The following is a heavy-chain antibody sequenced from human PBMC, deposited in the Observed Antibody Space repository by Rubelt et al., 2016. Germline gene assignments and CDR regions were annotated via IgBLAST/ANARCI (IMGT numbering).Heavy chain of an antibody. V-gene: IGHV4-34*01. D-gene: IGHD1-26*01. Sequence: QVQLQQWGAGLLKPSETLSLTCAVYGGSFSGYYWSWIRQPPGKGLEWIGEINHSGSTNYNPSLKSRVIISADKAMNQSSLRVTSVTAADTAMYYCATREQTWEGPAKHFPHWGQGALVTVSS. CDR3: ATREQTWEGPAKHFPH. J-gene: IGHJ1*01. CDR2: INHSGST. CDR1: GGSFSGYY.